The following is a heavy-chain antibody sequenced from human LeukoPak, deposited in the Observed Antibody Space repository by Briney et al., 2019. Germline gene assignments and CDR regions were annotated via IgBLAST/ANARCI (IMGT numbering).Heavy chain of an antibody. V-gene: IGHV1-69*02. J-gene: IGHJ6*02. CDR2: VIPILGIA. Sequence: ASVKVSCKASGYTFTSYYMHWVRQAPGQGLEWMGRVIPILGIADYAQRFQGRVTFSADKSTSTAYMEVNSLRSEDTAVYYCARALPRPQQLVRTGNYYYGLDVWGRGTTVTVSS. CDR1: GYTFTSYY. D-gene: IGHD6-13*01. CDR3: ARALPRPQQLVRTGNYYYGLDV.